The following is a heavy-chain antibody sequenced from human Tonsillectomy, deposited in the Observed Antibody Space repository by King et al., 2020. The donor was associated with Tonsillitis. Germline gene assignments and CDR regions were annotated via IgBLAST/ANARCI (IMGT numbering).Heavy chain of an antibody. CDR2: ISGGGSST. CDR1: GFTFSSYA. Sequence: VQLVESGGGLVQPGGSPRLSCAASGFTFSSYAMTWVRQAPGKGLEWVSAISGGGSSTNYAGSVKGRFTISRDNSKNTLSLQMNSLRAEDTAVYYCAKGGVVGAATNYWGQGTLVTVSS. D-gene: IGHD1-26*01. V-gene: IGHV3-23*04. J-gene: IGHJ4*02. CDR3: AKGGVVGAATNY.